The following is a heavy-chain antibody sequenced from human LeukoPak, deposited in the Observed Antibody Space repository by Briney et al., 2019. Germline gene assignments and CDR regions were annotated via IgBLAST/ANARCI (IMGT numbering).Heavy chain of an antibody. CDR3: ARGAAGGAAAVDFDY. J-gene: IGHJ4*02. D-gene: IGHD6-13*01. CDR2: IYYSGST. Sequence: SETLSLTCTVSGGSISSYYWSWIRQPPGKGLEWIGYIYYSGSTNYNPSLKSRVTISVDTSKNQFSLKLSSVTAADTAVYYCARGAAGGAAAVDFDYWGQGTLVTVSS. V-gene: IGHV4-59*12. CDR1: GGSISSYY.